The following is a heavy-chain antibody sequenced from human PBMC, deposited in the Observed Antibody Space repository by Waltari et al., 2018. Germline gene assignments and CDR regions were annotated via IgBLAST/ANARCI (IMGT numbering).Heavy chain of an antibody. CDR1: GFTLDTYD. CDR3: ARDDSELARTSGMDL. CDR2: ISRSSSHK. V-gene: IGHV3-21*02. D-gene: IGHD1-7*01. J-gene: IGHJ6*02. Sequence: EDQLVESGGGLVKPGGSRRPPVTGPGFTLDTYDMNWVRQAPGRGPEWVSYISRSSSHKYIADSVKGRFTISRDNARNVLYLQLDSLRAEDTAVYYCARDDSELARTSGMDLWGQGTMVTVSS.